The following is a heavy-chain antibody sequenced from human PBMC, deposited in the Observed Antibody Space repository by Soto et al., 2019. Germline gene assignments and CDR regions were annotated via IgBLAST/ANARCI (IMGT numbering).Heavy chain of an antibody. CDR3: AKDRGSTIFGSEYGMDV. CDR2: ISGSGNDA. Sequence: VQLLESGGGLVQPGGSLRLSCAASGFPFSHYAMSWVRQAPGKGLEWVSAISGSGNDASYADSVRGRFTISRDNSKKTLYLQMNSLRAEDTAVYYCAKDRGSTIFGSEYGMDVWGQGTTVTVSS. D-gene: IGHD3-3*01. J-gene: IGHJ6*02. V-gene: IGHV3-23*01. CDR1: GFPFSHYA.